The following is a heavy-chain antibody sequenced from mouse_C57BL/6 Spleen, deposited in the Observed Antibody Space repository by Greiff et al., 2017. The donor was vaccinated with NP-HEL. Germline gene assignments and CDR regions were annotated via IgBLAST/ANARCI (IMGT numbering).Heavy chain of an antibody. V-gene: IGHV1-81*01. CDR2: SYPRSGNT. CDR3: ARHYDPHMDY. CDR1: GYTFTSYG. D-gene: IGHD2-4*01. J-gene: IGHJ4*01. Sequence: VQLQQSGAELARPGASVKLSCKASGYTFTSYGISWVKQRTGQGLEWIGESYPRSGNTYYNEKFKGKATLTADKSSSTAYMELRSLTSEDSAVYFCARHYDPHMDYWGQGTSVTVSS.